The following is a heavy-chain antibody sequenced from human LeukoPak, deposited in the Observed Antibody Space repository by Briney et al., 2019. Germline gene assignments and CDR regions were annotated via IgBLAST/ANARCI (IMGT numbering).Heavy chain of an antibody. Sequence: SETLSLTCTVSGGSISSYYWSWIRQPPGKGLEWIGYIYYSGSTNYNPSLKSRVTISVDTSKNQSSLKLSSVTAADTAVYYCARAYCSSTSCQRGIYYGMDVWGQGTTVTVSS. D-gene: IGHD2-2*01. CDR1: GGSISSYY. V-gene: IGHV4-59*12. CDR3: ARAYCSSTSCQRGIYYGMDV. J-gene: IGHJ6*02. CDR2: IYYSGST.